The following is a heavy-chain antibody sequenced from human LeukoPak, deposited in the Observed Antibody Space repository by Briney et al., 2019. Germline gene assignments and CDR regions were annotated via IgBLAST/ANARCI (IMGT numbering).Heavy chain of an antibody. D-gene: IGHD2-15*01. V-gene: IGHV4-61*02. Sequence: SQTLSLTCTVSGGSISSGSYYWSWIRQPAGKGLEWIGRIYTSGSTNYNPSLKSRVTISVDTSKNQFSPNLRSVTAADTAVYYCTRSDYSTYFNYWGPGTLVTVSS. CDR2: IYTSGST. CDR3: TRSDYSTYFNY. J-gene: IGHJ4*02. CDR1: GGSISSGSYY.